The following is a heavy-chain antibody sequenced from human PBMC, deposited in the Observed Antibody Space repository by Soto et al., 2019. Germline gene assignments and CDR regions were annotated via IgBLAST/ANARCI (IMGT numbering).Heavy chain of an antibody. V-gene: IGHV3-9*01. CDR3: AKDSRLNRSPMGYYYYGMDV. Sequence: EVQLVESGGGLVQPGRSLRLSCAASGFTFDDYAMHWVRQAPGKGLEWVSGISWNSGSIGYADSVKGRFTISRDNAKNSLYLQMNSLRAEDTALYYCAKDSRLNRSPMGYYYYGMDVWGQGTTVTVSS. CDR1: GFTFDDYA. CDR2: ISWNSGSI. D-gene: IGHD3-16*01. J-gene: IGHJ6*02.